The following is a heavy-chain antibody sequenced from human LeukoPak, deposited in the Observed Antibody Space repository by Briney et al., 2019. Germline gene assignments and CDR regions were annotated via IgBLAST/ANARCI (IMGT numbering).Heavy chain of an antibody. CDR1: GFTFSSYS. J-gene: IGHJ4*02. D-gene: IGHD1-26*01. Sequence: TGGSLRLSCAASGFTFSSYSMNWLRHAPGKGLECVSSISSSSSYIYYADSVKGRFTISRDNSKNTLYLQMNSLRAEDTAVYYCAKDGRSSYDYWGQGTLVTVSS. CDR2: ISSSSSYI. V-gene: IGHV3-21*01. CDR3: AKDGRSSYDY.